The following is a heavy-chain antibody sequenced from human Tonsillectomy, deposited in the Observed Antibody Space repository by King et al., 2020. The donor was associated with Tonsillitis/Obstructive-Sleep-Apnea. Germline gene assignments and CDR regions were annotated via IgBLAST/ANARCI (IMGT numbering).Heavy chain of an antibody. Sequence: VQLVQSGGGLVQPGGSLRLSCAASGFTFSSYEMNWVRQAPGKGLEWGSYISSSGRTIYYAGSVKGRFTISRDNANNSLFLQMNSLRAEDTAVYYCARGSSSSFNFVYWGQGTLVPVSS. CDR1: GFTFSSYE. V-gene: IGHV3-48*03. J-gene: IGHJ4*02. D-gene: IGHD6-6*01. CDR3: ARGSSSSFNFVY. CDR2: ISSSGRTI.